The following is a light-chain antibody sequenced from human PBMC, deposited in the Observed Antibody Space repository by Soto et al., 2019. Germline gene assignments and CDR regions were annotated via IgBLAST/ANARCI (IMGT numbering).Light chain of an antibody. Sequence: SYELTQPPSVSVAPGETARITGGANNIGSKSVHWYQQRPGQAPVLVVYDDRGRRSGLPERFSGSNSGNTATLTISSVEAGDEADYYRQVWHSHADHNLYVGGTATKVTV. CDR1: NIGSKS. CDR2: DDR. CDR3: QVWHSHADHNLYV. V-gene: IGLV3-21*02. J-gene: IGLJ1*01.